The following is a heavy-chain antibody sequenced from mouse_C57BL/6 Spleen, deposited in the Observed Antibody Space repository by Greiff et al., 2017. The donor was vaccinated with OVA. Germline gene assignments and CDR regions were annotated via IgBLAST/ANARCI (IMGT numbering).Heavy chain of an antibody. CDR1: GFSLSTSGMG. D-gene: IGHD1-1*01. J-gene: IGHJ1*03. Sequence: QVTLKVSGPGILQSSQTLSLTCSFSGFSLSTSGMGVSWIRQPSGKGLEWLAHIYWDDDKRYNPSLKSRLTISKDTSRNQVFLKITSVDTADTATYYCARKLHYYGSLYWYFDVWGTGTTVTVSS. CDR2: IYWDDDK. CDR3: ARKLHYYGSLYWYFDV. V-gene: IGHV8-12*01.